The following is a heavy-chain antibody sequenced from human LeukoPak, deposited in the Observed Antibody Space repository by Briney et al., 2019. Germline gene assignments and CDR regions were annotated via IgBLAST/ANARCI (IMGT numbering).Heavy chain of an antibody. Sequence: GGSLRLSCAASGNYWMHWVRQAPGKGLVWVSHINSDGSWTSYADSVKGRFTISRDNSKNTLYLQMNSLRAEDTAVYYCAAGGRTNWFDPWGQGTLVTVSS. J-gene: IGHJ5*02. CDR1: GNYW. D-gene: IGHD2-8*01. V-gene: IGHV3-74*01. CDR2: INSDGSWT. CDR3: AAGGRTNWFDP.